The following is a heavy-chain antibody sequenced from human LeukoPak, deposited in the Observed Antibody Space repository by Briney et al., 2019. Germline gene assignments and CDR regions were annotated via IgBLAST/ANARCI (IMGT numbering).Heavy chain of an antibody. CDR2: MNPNSGNT. Sequence: AAVKVSRKASGYTFTNYVFNWVRQPTGQGLEWMGWMNPNSGNTGYAHKFQDRVTMTRNTYISTAYMELSSLRSRETAVYDCSRGVLRRWSGRGWEERNYYYYMDVWGKGTTVTVSS. D-gene: IGHD1-1*01. V-gene: IGHV1-8*01. CDR3: SRGVLRRWSGRGWEERNYYYYMDV. J-gene: IGHJ6*03. CDR1: GYTFTNYV.